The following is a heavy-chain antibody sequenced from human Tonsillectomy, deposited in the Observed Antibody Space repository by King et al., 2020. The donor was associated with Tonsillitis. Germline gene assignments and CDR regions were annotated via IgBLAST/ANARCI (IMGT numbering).Heavy chain of an antibody. CDR3: AGTRSTNCCEFDY. V-gene: IGHV4-31*03. Sequence: QLQESGPGLVKPSQTLSLTCSVSGGSIRSGGYYWSWIRQHPGKGLEWIGYIYHSGTTYYNPSLESRVTMSVDTSKNQISLKLSSMTAADTAVYYCAGTRSTNCCEFDYWGQGTLVTVSS. CDR2: IYHSGTT. D-gene: IGHD2-2*01. CDR1: GGSIRSGGYY. J-gene: IGHJ4*02.